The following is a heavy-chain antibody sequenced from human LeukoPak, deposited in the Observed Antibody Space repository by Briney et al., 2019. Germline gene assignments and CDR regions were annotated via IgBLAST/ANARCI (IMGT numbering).Heavy chain of an antibody. CDR1: GYSISSGYY. J-gene: IGHJ5*02. CDR3: GSSIRWLLSEDWFDP. Sequence: SETLSLTCAVSGYSISSGYYWGWIRQPPGKGLEWIGSIYHSGSTYYNPSLKSRVTISVDTSKNQFSLRLSSVTAADPAVYYCGSSIRWLLSEDWFDPWGQGTLVTVSS. V-gene: IGHV4-38-2*01. CDR2: IYHSGST. D-gene: IGHD5-24*01.